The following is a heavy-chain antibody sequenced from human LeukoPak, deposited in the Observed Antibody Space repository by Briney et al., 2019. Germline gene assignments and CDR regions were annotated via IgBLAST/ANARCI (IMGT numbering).Heavy chain of an antibody. V-gene: IGHV3-30*18. CDR2: ILYDGIDK. Sequence: GGSLRLSCAASGFAFSSYGMHWVRQSPDKGLEWVAVILYDGIDKYYADSVKGRFTISRDNSKNTLYIQMNSLRTEDTAVYYCVKPQYCGDRCSNWFDPWGQGTLVIVSS. D-gene: IGHD2-21*01. CDR3: VKPQYCGDRCSNWFDP. CDR1: GFAFSSYG. J-gene: IGHJ5*02.